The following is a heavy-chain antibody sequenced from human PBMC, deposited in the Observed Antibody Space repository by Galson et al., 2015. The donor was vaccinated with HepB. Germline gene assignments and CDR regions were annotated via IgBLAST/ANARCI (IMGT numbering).Heavy chain of an antibody. D-gene: IGHD3-3*01. V-gene: IGHV1-18*01. CDR3: ARDPYDFWSGYASDY. J-gene: IGHJ4*02. CDR2: ISVYNGNT. Sequence: VTVSCKASGYTFSSYGISWLRQAPGQGLEWMGWISVYNGNTNYAQKLQGRVTMTTDTSTSTAYMELRSLRSDDTAVYYCARDPYDFWSGYASDYWGQGTLVTVSS. CDR1: GYTFSSYG.